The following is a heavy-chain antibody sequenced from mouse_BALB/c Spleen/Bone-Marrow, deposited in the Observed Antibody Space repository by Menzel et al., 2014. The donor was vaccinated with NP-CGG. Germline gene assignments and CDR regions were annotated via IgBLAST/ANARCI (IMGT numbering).Heavy chain of an antibody. V-gene: IGHV14-3*02. CDR3: ARYDYGWYFSV. CDR2: IDPANGNT. D-gene: IGHD2-4*01. CDR1: GFNIKDIY. J-gene: IGHJ1*01. Sequence: EVQGVESGAELVKPGASVKLSCTASGFNIKDIYMHWVKQRPEQGLEWIGRIDPANGNTKYDPKFQGEATITADTSSNTAYLQLSSLTSEDTAVYYCARYDYGWYFSVWGAGTTVTVSS.